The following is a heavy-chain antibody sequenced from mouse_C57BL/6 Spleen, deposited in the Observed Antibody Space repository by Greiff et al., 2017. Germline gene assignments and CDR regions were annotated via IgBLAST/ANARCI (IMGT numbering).Heavy chain of an antibody. D-gene: IGHD1-1*01. CDR2: IDPSDSYT. Sequence: QVQLQQPGAELVKPGASVKLSCKASGYTFTSYWMQWVKQRPGQGLEWIGEIDPSDSYTNYNQKFKGKATLTVDTSSSTAYMQLSSLTSEDSAVYYCAGGSSYLDYWGQGTTLTVSS. J-gene: IGHJ2*01. CDR1: GYTFTSYW. CDR3: AGGSSYLDY. V-gene: IGHV1-50*01.